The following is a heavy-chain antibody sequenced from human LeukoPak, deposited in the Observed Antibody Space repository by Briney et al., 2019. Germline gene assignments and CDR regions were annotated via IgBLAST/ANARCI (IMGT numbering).Heavy chain of an antibody. Sequence: PGGSLRLSCAASGFTFSSYSMNWVRQAPGKGLEWFSSISSSSSYIYYADSVKGRFTISRDNAKNSLYLQMNSLRAEDTAVYYCARGLTYYYDSSGPVGAIWGQGTMVTVSS. V-gene: IGHV3-21*01. CDR3: ARGLTYYYDSSGPVGAI. J-gene: IGHJ3*02. CDR2: ISSSSSYI. CDR1: GFTFSSYS. D-gene: IGHD3-22*01.